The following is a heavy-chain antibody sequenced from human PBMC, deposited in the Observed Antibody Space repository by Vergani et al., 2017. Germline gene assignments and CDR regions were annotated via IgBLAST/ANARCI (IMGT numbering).Heavy chain of an antibody. Sequence: EVQLVESGGGLVQPGRSLRLSCTASGFTFGDYAMSWVRQAPGKGLEWVGFIRSKAYGGTTEYAASVKGRFTISRDDSKSIAYLQMNSLKTEDTAVYYCTRQEGRXFDYWGQGTLVTVSS. V-gene: IGHV3-49*04. CDR2: IRSKAYGGTT. CDR1: GFTFGDYA. CDR3: TRQEGRXFDY. J-gene: IGHJ4*02.